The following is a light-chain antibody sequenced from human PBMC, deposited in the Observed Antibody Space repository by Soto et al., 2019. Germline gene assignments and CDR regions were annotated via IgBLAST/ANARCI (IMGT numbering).Light chain of an antibody. CDR2: DAS. Sequence: DIQMTQSPSTLSASVGDRVTITCRASPSISIWLAWYQQKPGKAPNLLIYDASSLESGVPSRFSGSGSGTEFTLTISNLQPDDFATYYCQQYNSYSRTFGQGTKLDIK. V-gene: IGKV1-5*01. CDR3: QQYNSYSRT. CDR1: PSISIW. J-gene: IGKJ2*01.